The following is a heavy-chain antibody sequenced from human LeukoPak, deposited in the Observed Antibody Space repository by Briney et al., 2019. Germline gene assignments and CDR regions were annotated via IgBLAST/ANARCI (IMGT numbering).Heavy chain of an antibody. J-gene: IGHJ4*02. Sequence: GGSLRLSCAASGFTVSSNYMSWVRQAPGKGLEWVSVIYSGGSTYYADFVKGRFTISRDNSKNTLYLQMNSLRAEDTAVYYCAREGIAVADGLDYWGQGTLVTVSS. CDR3: AREGIAVADGLDY. V-gene: IGHV3-53*01. CDR1: GFTVSSNY. CDR2: IYSGGST. D-gene: IGHD6-19*01.